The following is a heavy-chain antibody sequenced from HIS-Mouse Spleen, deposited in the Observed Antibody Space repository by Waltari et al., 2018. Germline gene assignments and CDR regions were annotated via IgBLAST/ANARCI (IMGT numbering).Heavy chain of an antibody. CDR3: ARVNYYGSGSYFDY. Sequence: QFQMVQSGAEVTNPGASVKVSCKDSGYTFTSYGLGWVRQAPGQGREWMGWIRAYNGNTNYAQKLQGRVTMTTDTSTSTAYMELRSLRSDDAAVYYCARVNYYGSGSYFDYWGQGTLVTVSS. V-gene: IGHV1-18*01. J-gene: IGHJ4*02. CDR2: IRAYNGNT. D-gene: IGHD3-10*01. CDR1: GYTFTSYG.